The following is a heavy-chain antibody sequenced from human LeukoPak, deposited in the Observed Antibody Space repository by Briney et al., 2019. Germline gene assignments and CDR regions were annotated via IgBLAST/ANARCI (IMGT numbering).Heavy chain of an antibody. Sequence: GGSLRLSCVTSGFTFNTYDMNWVRQAPGKGPEWVSYISASGSVTYYADSVKGRFTISRDNSKNTLYLQMNSLRAEDTAVYYCAKGLVTFYYFDYWGQGTLVTVSS. CDR3: AKGLVTFYYFDY. CDR2: ISASGSVT. J-gene: IGHJ4*02. D-gene: IGHD3-16*01. V-gene: IGHV3-48*01. CDR1: GFTFNTYD.